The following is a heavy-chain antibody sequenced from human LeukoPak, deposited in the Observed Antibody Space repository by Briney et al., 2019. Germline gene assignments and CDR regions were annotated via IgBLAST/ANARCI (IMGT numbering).Heavy chain of an antibody. V-gene: IGHV3-30*04. CDR3: AKVRGAKVVCRGGSCYSWYFDY. CDR2: ISYDGSNK. J-gene: IGHJ4*02. Sequence: GGSLRLSCAASGFTFSSYAMHWVRQAPGKGLEWVAVISYDGSNKYYADSVKGRFTISRDNSKNTLYLQMNSLRAEDTAVYYCAKVRGAKVVCRGGSCYSWYFDYWGQGTLVTVSS. D-gene: IGHD2-15*01. CDR1: GFTFSSYA.